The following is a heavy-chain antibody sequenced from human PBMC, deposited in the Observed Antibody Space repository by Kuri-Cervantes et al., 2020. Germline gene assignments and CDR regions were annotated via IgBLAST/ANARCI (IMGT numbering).Heavy chain of an antibody. Sequence: ASVNVSCKASGYTFTSYDINWVRQATGQGLEWMGIINPSGGSTSYAQKFQGRVTMTTDTSTSTAYMELRSLRSDDTAVYYCARGGIMITFGGLLQVYYYGMDVWGQGTTVTVSS. CDR2: INPSGGST. J-gene: IGHJ6*02. CDR3: ARGGIMITFGGLLQVYYYGMDV. CDR1: GYTFTSYD. V-gene: IGHV1-46*01. D-gene: IGHD3-16*01.